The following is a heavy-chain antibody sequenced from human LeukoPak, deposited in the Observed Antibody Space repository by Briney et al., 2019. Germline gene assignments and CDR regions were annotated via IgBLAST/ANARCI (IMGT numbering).Heavy chain of an antibody. Sequence: SGTLSLTCAVSGDSISNNWWSWVRQSPGKGLEWIGRIYTSGSTNYNPSLKSRVTISVDTSKNQFSLKLSSVTAADTAVYYCTRGSIAYYYMDVWGKGTTVTISS. CDR1: GDSISNNW. J-gene: IGHJ6*03. D-gene: IGHD3-22*01. V-gene: IGHV4-59*10. CDR2: IYTSGST. CDR3: TRGSIAYYYMDV.